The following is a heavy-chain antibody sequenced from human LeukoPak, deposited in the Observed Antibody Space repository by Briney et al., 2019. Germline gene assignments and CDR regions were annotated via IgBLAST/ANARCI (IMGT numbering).Heavy chain of an antibody. CDR2: IYYSGST. D-gene: IGHD3-3*01. V-gene: IGHV4-39*01. Sequence: SWTLSLTRTVCRGFISSSSYYWGWIRQPPGKGLEWIGSIYYSGSTYDNPSLKSRVTISVDTSKNQFSLKLSSMTAADTAVYYCARIWSGYYHYWGQGTLVTVSS. CDR1: RGFISSSSYY. J-gene: IGHJ4*02. CDR3: ARIWSGYYHY.